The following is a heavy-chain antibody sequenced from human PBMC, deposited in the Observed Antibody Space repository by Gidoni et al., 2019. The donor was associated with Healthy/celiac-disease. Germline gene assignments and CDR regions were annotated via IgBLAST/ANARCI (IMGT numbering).Heavy chain of an antibody. CDR3: ARKRSGYYSHDAFDI. CDR1: GGSISSYY. V-gene: IGHV4-59*01. CDR2: IYYSGST. Sequence: QVQLQESGPGLVKPSETLSLTCTVSGGSISSYYWSWIRQPPGKGLQWIGYIYYSGSTNYNPSLKIRVTISVDTSKNQFSLKLSSVTAADTAVYYCARKRSGYYSHDAFDIWGQGTMVTVSS. J-gene: IGHJ3*02. D-gene: IGHD3-22*01.